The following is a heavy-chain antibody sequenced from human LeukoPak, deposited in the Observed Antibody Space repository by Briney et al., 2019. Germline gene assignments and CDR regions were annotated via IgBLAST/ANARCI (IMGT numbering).Heavy chain of an antibody. D-gene: IGHD3-22*01. J-gene: IGHJ4*02. V-gene: IGHV4-39*07. Sequence: PSETLSLACTVSGGSISSSSYYWGWIRQPPGKGLEWIGSIYYSGSTYYNPSLKSRVTISVDTSKNQFSLKLSSVTAADTAVYYCATYSYDSNGDYWGQGTLVTVSS. CDR2: IYYSGST. CDR1: GGSISSSSYY. CDR3: ATYSYDSNGDY.